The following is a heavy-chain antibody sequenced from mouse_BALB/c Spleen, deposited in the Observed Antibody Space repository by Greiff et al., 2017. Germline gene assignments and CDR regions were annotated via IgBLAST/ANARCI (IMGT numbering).Heavy chain of an antibody. Sequence: VQLQQSGAELVRPGASVTLSCKASGYTFTDYEMHWVKQTPVHGLEWIGAIDPETGGTAYNQKFKGKATLTADKSSSTAYMELRSLTSEDSAVYYCTRSNGYSYAMDYWGQGTSVTVSS. V-gene: IGHV1-15*01. CDR3: TRSNGYSYAMDY. J-gene: IGHJ4*01. D-gene: IGHD2-3*01. CDR2: IDPETGGT. CDR1: GYTFTDYE.